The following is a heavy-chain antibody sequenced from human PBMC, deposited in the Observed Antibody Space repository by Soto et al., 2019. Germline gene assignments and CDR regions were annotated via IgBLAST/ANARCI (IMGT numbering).Heavy chain of an antibody. CDR3: AGPPELTRIYYYYGMDV. J-gene: IGHJ6*02. CDR2: IIPIFGTA. D-gene: IGHD1-7*01. Sequence: PAKLSCKDSGGTYSSYAISWVRQATRQGLEWMGGIIPIFGTANYAQKFQGRVTITADESTSTAYMELSSLRSEDTAVYYCAGPPELTRIYYYYGMDVWGQGTTVTVSS. V-gene: IGHV1-69*13. CDR1: GGTYSSYA.